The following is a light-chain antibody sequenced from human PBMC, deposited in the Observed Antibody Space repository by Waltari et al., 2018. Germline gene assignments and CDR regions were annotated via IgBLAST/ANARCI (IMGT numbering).Light chain of an antibody. CDR3: SSQSTKNGVI. V-gene: IGLV2-14*03. CDR1: SSDVGGDDS. CDR2: DVN. J-gene: IGLJ2*01. Sequence: QSALTQPASVSGSPGQSITISCTGSSSDVGGDDSVSWYEDHPGQAPKVLIYDVNKRPSGVSDRFSGSKSRNTASLTSSGLQAEDEATFYCSSQSTKNGVIFGGGTKVTVL.